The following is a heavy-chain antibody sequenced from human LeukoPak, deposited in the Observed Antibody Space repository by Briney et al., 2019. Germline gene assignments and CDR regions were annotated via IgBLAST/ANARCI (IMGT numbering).Heavy chain of an antibody. D-gene: IGHD2-2*01. CDR2: ISDGGGTT. Sequence: PGGSLRLSCAASGFTFSSHAMSGVRQAPGKGLEWVSAISDGGGTTFYADSVKGRFAISRDNSKNTLFLQMNSLRAEDTALYYCAKRPSSSTTGSASAFDIWGQGTMVTVSS. CDR1: GFTFSSHA. V-gene: IGHV3-23*01. J-gene: IGHJ3*02. CDR3: AKRPSSSTTGSASAFDI.